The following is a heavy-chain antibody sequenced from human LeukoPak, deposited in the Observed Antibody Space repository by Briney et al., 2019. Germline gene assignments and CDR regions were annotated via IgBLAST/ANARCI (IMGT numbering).Heavy chain of an antibody. CDR2: INHSGST. D-gene: IGHD3-10*01. CDR1: GGSFSGYY. V-gene: IGHV4-34*01. Sequence: PSETLSFTCAIYGGSFSGYYWRWIRQPPGKGLEWIGEINHSGSTNYNPSLKSRVTISVDTSKNQFSLKLSSVTAADTAVYYCAREYQSFELLWLGELLGWFDPWGQGTLVTVSS. J-gene: IGHJ5*02. CDR3: AREYQSFELLWLGELLGWFDP.